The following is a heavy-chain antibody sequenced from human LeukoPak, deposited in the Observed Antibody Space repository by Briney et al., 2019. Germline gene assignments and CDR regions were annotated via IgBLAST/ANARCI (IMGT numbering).Heavy chain of an antibody. CDR3: AKVGPIPDITVWFGGFYYFDY. Sequence: GGSLRLSCAASGFTFSSYGMHWVRQAPGKGLEWVAVISYDGSNKYYADSVKGRFTISRDNSKNTLYLQMNSLRAEDTAVYYCAKVGPIPDITVWFGGFYYFDYWGQGTLVTVSS. D-gene: IGHD3-10*01. J-gene: IGHJ4*02. CDR2: ISYDGSNK. V-gene: IGHV3-30*18. CDR1: GFTFSSYG.